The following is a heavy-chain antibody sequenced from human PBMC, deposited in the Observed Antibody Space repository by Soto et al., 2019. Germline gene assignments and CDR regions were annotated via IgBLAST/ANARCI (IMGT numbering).Heavy chain of an antibody. D-gene: IGHD3-22*01. J-gene: IGHJ4*02. Sequence: GAALKISCKGCGYSFAGYWITWVRQKPGKGLEWMGRIDPSDSQTYYSPSFRGHVTISATKSITTVFLQWSSLRASDTAMYYCARQIYDSDTGPNFQYYFDSWGQGTPVTVSS. CDR1: GYSFAGYW. CDR3: ARQIYDSDTGPNFQYYFDS. CDR2: IDPSDSQT. V-gene: IGHV5-10-1*01.